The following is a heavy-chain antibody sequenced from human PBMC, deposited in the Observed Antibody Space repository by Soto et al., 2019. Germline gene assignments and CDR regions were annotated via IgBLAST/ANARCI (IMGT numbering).Heavy chain of an antibody. V-gene: IGHV4-61*01. CDR1: GGSVSSGSYY. J-gene: IGHJ4*02. CDR3: AGYSSGYYYVFDY. CDR2: IYYSGST. D-gene: IGHD3-22*01. Sequence: SETLSLTCTVSGGSVSSGSYYWSWIRQPPGKGLEWIGYIYYSGSTNYNPSLKSRVTISVDTSKNQFSLKLSSVTAADTAVYYCAGYSSGYYYVFDYWGQGTLVTVSS.